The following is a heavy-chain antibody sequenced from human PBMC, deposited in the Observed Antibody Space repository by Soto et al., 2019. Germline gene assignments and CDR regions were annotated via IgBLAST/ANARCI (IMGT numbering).Heavy chain of an antibody. V-gene: IGHV3-23*01. CDR2: FRGSGDDGTT. J-gene: IGHJ4*02. Sequence: PWGSLRLSXAASGFTFSSYSMSWVRQAPGKGLEWVSGFRGSGDDGTTYYADSVKGRFTISRDNSKNMLFLQMNSLRAEDTAIYYCAKKVNSGSGSQYFDYWGQGTLVTVSS. CDR1: GFTFSSYS. CDR3: AKKVNSGSGSQYFDY. D-gene: IGHD3-10*01.